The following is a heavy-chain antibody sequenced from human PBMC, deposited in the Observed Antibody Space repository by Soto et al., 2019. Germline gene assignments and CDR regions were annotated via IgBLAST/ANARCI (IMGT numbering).Heavy chain of an antibody. CDR1: GGTFSSYA. CDR3: ARGPNSYGSGSYMSY. J-gene: IGHJ4*02. V-gene: IGHV1-69*01. CDR2: IIPIFGTA. Sequence: QVQLVQSWAEVKKPGSSVKVSCKASGGTFSSYAISWVRQAPGQGLELMGGIIPIFGTANYAQKIQGRVTITAVESTSTAYMELSRLRSEDTAVYYCARGPNSYGSGSYMSYWGQGTLVTVSS. D-gene: IGHD3-10*01.